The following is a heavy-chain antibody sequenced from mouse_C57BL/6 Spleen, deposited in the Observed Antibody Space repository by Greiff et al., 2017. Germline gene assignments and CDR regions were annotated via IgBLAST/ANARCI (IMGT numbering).Heavy chain of an antibody. J-gene: IGHJ3*01. Sequence: QVQLQQPGAELVRPGSSVKLSCKASGYTFTSYWMDWVKQRPGQGLEWIGNIYPSDSETHYNQKFKDKATLTVDKSSSTAYMQLSSLTSEDSAVYYCASDYSNYVGFAYWGQGTLVTVSA. CDR1: GYTFTSYW. D-gene: IGHD2-5*01. V-gene: IGHV1-61*01. CDR3: ASDYSNYVGFAY. CDR2: IYPSDSET.